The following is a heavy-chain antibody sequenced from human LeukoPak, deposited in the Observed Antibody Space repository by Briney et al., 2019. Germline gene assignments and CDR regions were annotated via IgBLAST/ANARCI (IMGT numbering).Heavy chain of an antibody. J-gene: IGHJ4*02. D-gene: IGHD3-16*02. CDR1: GYTFTGHY. CDR3: ASGQTWHPSFRPQVGFDY. Sequence: SVKVSCKASGYTFTGHYMNWVRQAPGQGLEWMGGIIPIFGTANYAQKFQGRVTITTDESTSTAYMELSSLRSEDTAVYYCASGQTWHPSFRPQVGFDYWGQGTLVTVSS. CDR2: IIPIFGTA. V-gene: IGHV1-69*05.